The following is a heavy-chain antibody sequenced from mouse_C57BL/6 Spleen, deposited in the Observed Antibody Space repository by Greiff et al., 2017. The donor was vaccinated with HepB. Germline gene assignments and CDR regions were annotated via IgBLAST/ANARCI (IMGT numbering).Heavy chain of an antibody. CDR3: ARSGYYDYDGFAY. V-gene: IGHV1-54*01. D-gene: IGHD2-4*01. J-gene: IGHJ3*01. CDR2: INPGSGGT. Sequence: QVQLKESGAELVRPGTSVKVSCKASGYAFTNYLIEWVKQRPGQGLEWIGVINPGSGGTNYNEKFKGKATLTADKSSSTAYMQLSSLTSEDSAVYFCARSGYYDYDGFAYWGQGTLVTVSA. CDR1: GYAFTNYL.